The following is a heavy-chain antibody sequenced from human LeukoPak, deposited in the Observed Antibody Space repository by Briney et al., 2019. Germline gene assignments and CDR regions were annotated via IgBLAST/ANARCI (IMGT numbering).Heavy chain of an antibody. CDR1: GYTFTGYY. J-gene: IGHJ4*02. CDR3: ARDPGRGVVVVAAEYYFDY. D-gene: IGHD2-15*01. Sequence: ASVKVSCKASGYTFTGYYMHWVRQAPGQGLEWMGWINPNSGGTNYAQKFQGRVTMTRDTSISTAYMELSRLRSDDTAVYYCARDPGRGVVVVAAEYYFDYWGQGTLVTVSS. CDR2: INPNSGGT. V-gene: IGHV1-2*02.